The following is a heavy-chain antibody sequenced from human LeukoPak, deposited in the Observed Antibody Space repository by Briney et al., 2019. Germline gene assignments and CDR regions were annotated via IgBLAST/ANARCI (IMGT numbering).Heavy chain of an antibody. J-gene: IGHJ4*02. V-gene: IGHV3-23*01. Sequence: QAGGSLRLSCAASGFTFSSYGMSWVRQAPGKGLEWVSAISGSGGSTYYADSVKGRFTISRDNSKNTLYLQMNSLRAEDTAVYYCAKELRRDYYDSSGYYYFDYWGQGTLVTVSS. CDR1: GFTFSSYG. CDR2: ISGSGGST. CDR3: AKELRRDYYDSSGYYYFDY. D-gene: IGHD3-22*01.